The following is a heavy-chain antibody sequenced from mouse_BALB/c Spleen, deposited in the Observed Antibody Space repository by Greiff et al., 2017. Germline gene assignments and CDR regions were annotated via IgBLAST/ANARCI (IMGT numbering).Heavy chain of an antibody. D-gene: IGHD2-4*01. CDR2: ISDGGSYT. J-gene: IGHJ1*01. CDR3: ATADYDCDKGYWYFDV. V-gene: IGHV5-4*02. CDR1: GFTFSDYY. Sequence: EVQLMESGGGLVKPGGSLKLSCAASGFTFSDYYMYWVRQTPEKRLEWVATISDGGSYTYYPDSVKGRFTISRDNAKNNMYLQMSSLKSEDTTMYYYATADYDCDKGYWYFDVWGAGTTLTVSS.